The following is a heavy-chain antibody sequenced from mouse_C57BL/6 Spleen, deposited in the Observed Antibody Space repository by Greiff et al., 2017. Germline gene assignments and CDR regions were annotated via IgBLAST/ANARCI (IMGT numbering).Heavy chain of an antibody. V-gene: IGHV1-69*01. CDR2: IDPSDSYT. CDR3: ARGRSSLFDY. J-gene: IGHJ2*01. D-gene: IGHD1-1*01. CDR1: GYTFTSYW. Sequence: VQLQQPGAELVMPGASVKLSCKASGYTFTSYWMHWVKQRPGQGLEWIGEIDPSDSYTNYNQTFKGKSTLTVDKSSSTAYMQLSSLTSEDSAVYYCARGRSSLFDYWGQGTTLTVSS.